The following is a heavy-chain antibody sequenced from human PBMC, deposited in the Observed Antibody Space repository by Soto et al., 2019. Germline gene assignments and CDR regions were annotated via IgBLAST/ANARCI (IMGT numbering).Heavy chain of an antibody. V-gene: IGHV3-23*01. D-gene: IGHD6-19*01. J-gene: IGHJ1*01. Sequence: PGGSLRLSCAASGFTFSSYAMSWVRQAPGKGLEWASAISGSGGSTYYADSVKGRFTISRDNSKNTLYLQMNSLRAEDTAVYYCAKKGSSGPIEYFQHWGQGTLVTVSS. CDR2: ISGSGGST. CDR3: AKKGSSGPIEYFQH. CDR1: GFTFSSYA.